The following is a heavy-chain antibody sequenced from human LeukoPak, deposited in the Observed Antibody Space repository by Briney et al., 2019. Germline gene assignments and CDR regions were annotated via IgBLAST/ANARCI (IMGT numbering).Heavy chain of an antibody. Sequence: PSETLSLTCSVSGGSITSSSYYCGWIRQPPEKGLEWIGSIYYTGGTYYSPSLKSRVTTSVDTSKNQFSLKLSSVTAADTAVYYCAREGMVRGVIPPPLPPIRAFDIWGQGTMVTVSS. J-gene: IGHJ3*02. CDR3: AREGMVRGVIPPPLPPIRAFDI. CDR1: GGSITSSSYY. CDR2: IYYTGGT. D-gene: IGHD3-10*01. V-gene: IGHV4-39*02.